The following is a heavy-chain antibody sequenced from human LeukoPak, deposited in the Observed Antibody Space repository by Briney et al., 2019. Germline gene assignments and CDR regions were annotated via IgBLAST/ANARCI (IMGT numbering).Heavy chain of an antibody. CDR3: ARLLGPGIAVAGPSDY. V-gene: IGHV3-30-3*01. CDR2: ISYDGSNK. J-gene: IGHJ4*02. D-gene: IGHD6-19*01. Sequence: GGSLRLSCAGSGFTFSSYAMHWVRQAPGKGLEWVAVISYDGSNKYYADSVKGRFTISRDNSKNTLYLQMNSLRAEDTAVYYCARLLGPGIAVAGPSDYWGQGTLVTVSS. CDR1: GFTFSSYA.